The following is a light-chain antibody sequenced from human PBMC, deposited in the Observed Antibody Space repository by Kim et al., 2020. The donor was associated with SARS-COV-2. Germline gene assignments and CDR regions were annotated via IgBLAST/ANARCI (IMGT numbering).Light chain of an antibody. V-gene: IGLV2-8*01. J-gene: IGLJ3*02. CDR3: SSYAGDNHWV. CDR2: GVS. Sequence: QPVATSSPGPGSDVGGYNFVSCYQRRPGEAPILVIYGVSKRPSGVPDRFSGPKSGNPASLTVSGLQSEDEADYYCSSYAGDNHWVFGGGTQLTVL. CDR1: GSDVGGYNF.